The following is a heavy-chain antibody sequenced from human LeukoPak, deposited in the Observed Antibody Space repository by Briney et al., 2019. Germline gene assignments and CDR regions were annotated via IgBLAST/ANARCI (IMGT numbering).Heavy chain of an antibody. J-gene: IGHJ4*02. CDR1: GYTFTSYG. CDR2: ISAYNGNT. V-gene: IGHV1-18*01. Sequence: ASVKLSCKASGYTFTSYGISWVRQAPGQGLEWRGGISAYNGNTNYAQKLQGRVTMPRATSTSTAYMELRSLRSDDPAVFYCARVPSFFGVVTNAYWGQGTLVTVSS. CDR3: ARVPSFFGVVTNAY. D-gene: IGHD3-3*02.